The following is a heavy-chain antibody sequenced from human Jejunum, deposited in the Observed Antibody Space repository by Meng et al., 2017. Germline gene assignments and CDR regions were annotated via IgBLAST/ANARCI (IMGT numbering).Heavy chain of an antibody. D-gene: IGHD3-16*01. Sequence: QRRLQQGGAGVLKSSEALSSTCAVFGGCLSGHIWRWIRQPQGKGLEWIGEGSHSGWTKYNPSLKSRVTISIETSKNQFYLKMSSVTAEDTAVYYCVRGNNYVWGMISWGQGTLVTVSS. CDR3: VRGNNYVWGMIS. CDR1: GGCLSGHI. CDR2: GSHSGWT. J-gene: IGHJ5*02. V-gene: IGHV4-34*01.